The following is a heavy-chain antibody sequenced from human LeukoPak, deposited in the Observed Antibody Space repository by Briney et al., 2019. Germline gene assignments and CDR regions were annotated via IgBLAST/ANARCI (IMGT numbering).Heavy chain of an antibody. CDR1: GGTFSSYA. D-gene: IGHD6-13*01. Sequence: GASVKVSCKASGGTFSSYAISWVRQAPGQGLEWMGGIIPIFGTANYAQKFQGRVTITTDESTSTAYMELSSLRSEDTAVYYCASSAAQPKNWFDPWGQGTLVTLSS. V-gene: IGHV1-69*05. J-gene: IGHJ5*02. CDR3: ASSAAQPKNWFDP. CDR2: IIPIFGTA.